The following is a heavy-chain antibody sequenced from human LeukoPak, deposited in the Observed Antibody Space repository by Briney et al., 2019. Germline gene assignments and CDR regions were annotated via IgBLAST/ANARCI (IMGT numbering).Heavy chain of an antibody. CDR2: IYYSGST. D-gene: IGHD3-3*01. V-gene: IGHV4-39*01. CDR3: ARLPYYDFWSGFDY. CDR1: GGSISSSSYY. J-gene: IGHJ4*02. Sequence: SETLSLTCTVSGGSISSSSYYWGWIRQPPGKGLEWIGSIYYSGSTYYNPSLESRVTISVDTSKNQFSLKLSSVTAADTAVYYCARLPYYDFWSGFDYWGQGTLVTVSS.